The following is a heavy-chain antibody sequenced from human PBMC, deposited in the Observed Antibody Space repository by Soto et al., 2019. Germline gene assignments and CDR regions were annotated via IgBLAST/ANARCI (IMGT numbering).Heavy chain of an antibody. Sequence: QVQLMQSGAEVKKPGSSVKVSCKASGGTISTNVISWVRQAPGQGLEWRGEIMPIFAAPNNAQKFQGRLTITAETSTTTVYMELSSLTSEDTAVYFCATGARYCRGGSCYPADWGQGTLVIVSS. D-gene: IGHD2-15*01. J-gene: IGHJ4*02. CDR1: GGTISTNV. CDR3: ATGARYCRGGSCYPAD. V-gene: IGHV1-69*06. CDR2: IMPIFAAP.